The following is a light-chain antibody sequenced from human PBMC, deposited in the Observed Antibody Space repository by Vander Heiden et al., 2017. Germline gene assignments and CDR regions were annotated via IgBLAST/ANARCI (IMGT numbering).Light chain of an antibody. J-gene: IGKJ5*01. CDR3: QQYFSSPPIT. CDR1: RSVTGSY. CDR2: GAS. V-gene: IGKV3-20*01. Sequence: EIVLTQSPGTLSLSPGERATLSCRASRSVTGSYLAWYQQKPGQAPRLLIYGASSRATGVPDRFSGSGSGTDFTLTISRLEPEDFAVYYCQQYFSSPPITFGQGTRLEIK.